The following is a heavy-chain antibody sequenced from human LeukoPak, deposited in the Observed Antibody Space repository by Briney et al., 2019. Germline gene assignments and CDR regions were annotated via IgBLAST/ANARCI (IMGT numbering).Heavy chain of an antibody. CDR1: GYTFSTLD. Sequence: GGSLRLSCAASGYTFSTLDMHWVRQASGRGLEWVSSIASTGATFHAVSVKGRFAISRENAKNSLYLQMNRLRAGDTAVYYCVRGGEIGLDYWGQGTLVTVSP. CDR2: IASTGAT. V-gene: IGHV3-13*01. CDR3: VRGGEIGLDY. J-gene: IGHJ4*02. D-gene: IGHD3-16*01.